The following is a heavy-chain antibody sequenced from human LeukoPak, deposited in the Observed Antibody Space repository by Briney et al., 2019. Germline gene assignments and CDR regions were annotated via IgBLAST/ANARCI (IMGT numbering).Heavy chain of an antibody. V-gene: IGHV3-74*01. CDR3: ARAPSEIGGYYPEYFRH. J-gene: IGHJ1*01. D-gene: IGHD3-22*01. CDR2: CKSDGST. CDR1: GLTFNSFW. Sequence: PGGSLRLSCAASGLTFNSFWMHWVRQAPGKGLVWVSRCKSDGSTNYADSVKGRFTISRDNAKNTVSLQMNSLRVEDTGVYYCARAPSEIGGYYPEYFRHWGQGTLVTVSS.